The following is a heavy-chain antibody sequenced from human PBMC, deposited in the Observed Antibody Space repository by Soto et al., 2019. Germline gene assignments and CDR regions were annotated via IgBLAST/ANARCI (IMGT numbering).Heavy chain of an antibody. J-gene: IGHJ4*02. CDR1: GFTFRNQD. V-gene: IGHV3-23*01. Sequence: PGWSLRLSCVAPGFTFRNQDMNWVRQPPGKGLEYVANINGPATSTSYADAVKGRFTISRDNSKDTLYLELNSLRVEDTAVYYCVKDPNWEWGYWGQGTLVTASS. D-gene: IGHD1-1*01. CDR3: VKDPNWEWGY. CDR2: INGPATST.